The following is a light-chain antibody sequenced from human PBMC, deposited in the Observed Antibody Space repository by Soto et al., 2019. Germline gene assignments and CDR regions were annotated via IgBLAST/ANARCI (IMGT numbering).Light chain of an antibody. CDR2: AAS. CDR1: QSISSY. J-gene: IGKJ2*01. CDR3: QQSYSTPYT. Sequence: DIQMTQSPSSLSASVGDRVTITCRASQSISSYLNWYQQKPGKAPKLLIYAASSLQSGVPSRFSGSGSGTGFTPTNSNPKPEGFSNYYLQQSYSTPYTFGQGTKLEIK. V-gene: IGKV1-39*01.